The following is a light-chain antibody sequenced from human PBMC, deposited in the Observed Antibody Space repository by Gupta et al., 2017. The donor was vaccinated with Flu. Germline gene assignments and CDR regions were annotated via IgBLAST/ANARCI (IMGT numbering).Light chain of an antibody. Sequence: DIQMTQSPSSLSASVGDSVTITCQASQDIRNSLNWSQQKPGKAPKLLVYDASHLETGVPSRFSGSGSGTAFTFTISSLQPEDIATYYCQQYEALPYGVGQGTRLEIK. V-gene: IGKV1-33*01. J-gene: IGKJ2*03. CDR3: QQYEALPYG. CDR2: DAS. CDR1: QDIRNS.